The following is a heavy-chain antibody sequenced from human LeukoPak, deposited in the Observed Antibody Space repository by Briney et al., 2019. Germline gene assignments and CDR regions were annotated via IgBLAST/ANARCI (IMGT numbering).Heavy chain of an antibody. D-gene: IGHD5-12*01. CDR3: AGDFGYSGYDPTYYYYGMDV. V-gene: IGHV1-2*02. CDR1: GYTFTGYY. Sequence: GASVKVSCKASGYTFTGYYMHWVRQAPGQGLEWMGWINPNSGGTNYAQKFQGRVTMTRDTSISTAYMELSRLRSDDTAVYYCAGDFGYSGYDPTYYYYGMDVWGQGTTVTVSS. J-gene: IGHJ6*02. CDR2: INPNSGGT.